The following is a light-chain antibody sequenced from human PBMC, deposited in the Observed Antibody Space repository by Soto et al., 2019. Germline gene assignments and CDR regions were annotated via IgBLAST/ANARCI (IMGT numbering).Light chain of an antibody. CDR2: DVA. J-gene: IGLJ1*01. CDR1: SSDVGGSNF. V-gene: IGLV2-14*03. Sequence: QSVLTQPASVSDSPGQSITISCTGTSSDVGGSNFVSWYQQHPGKPPKLIIYDVANRPAGVSNRFSGSKSGSTASLIISRLQTEDEADYYCVSYTSSTTYVFGTGTQLTV. CDR3: VSYTSSTTYV.